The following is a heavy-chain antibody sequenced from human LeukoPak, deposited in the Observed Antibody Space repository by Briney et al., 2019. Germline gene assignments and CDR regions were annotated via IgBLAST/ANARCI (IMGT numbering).Heavy chain of an antibody. CDR1: GYTFSNYG. J-gene: IGHJ4*02. Sequence: ASVKVSCKASGYTFSNYGICWVRQAPGQGLEWMGWISAYNGYTNYAQKLQGRVTMTTDTSTSTAYMELRSLRSDDTAVYYCARGGRKSGYSSINGDFWSQGTLVTVSS. V-gene: IGHV1-18*01. CDR3: ARGGRKSGYSSINGDF. CDR2: ISAYNGYT. D-gene: IGHD3-22*01.